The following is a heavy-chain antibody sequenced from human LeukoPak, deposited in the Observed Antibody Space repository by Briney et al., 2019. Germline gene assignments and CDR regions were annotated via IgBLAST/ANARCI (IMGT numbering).Heavy chain of an antibody. Sequence: SETLSLTCAVYGGSFSGYYWSWIRQPPGKGLEWIGEINHSGSTNYNPSLKSRVTISVDTSKNQFSLKLSSVTAADTAVYYCARLRLVTFFNDYWGQGTLVTVSS. CDR3: ARLRLVTFFNDY. CDR2: INHSGST. CDR1: GGSFSGYY. J-gene: IGHJ4*02. D-gene: IGHD3-9*01. V-gene: IGHV4-34*01.